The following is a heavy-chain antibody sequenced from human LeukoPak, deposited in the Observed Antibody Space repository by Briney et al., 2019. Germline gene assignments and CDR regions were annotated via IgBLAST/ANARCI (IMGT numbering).Heavy chain of an antibody. CDR2: ISGSSSHT. CDR3: AKEHDYSNAAPEWGFDS. J-gene: IGHJ4*02. D-gene: IGHD3-3*01. V-gene: IGHV3-23*01. CDR1: GFTFSIYA. Sequence: GASLRLSCAASGFTFSIYAMSWVSQAPGKGLEWVSGISGSSSHTLDADSVRGRFIISRDNTRNTLYLHMNSLRAEDTALYYCAKEHDYSNAAPEWGFDSWGQGTLVTVSS.